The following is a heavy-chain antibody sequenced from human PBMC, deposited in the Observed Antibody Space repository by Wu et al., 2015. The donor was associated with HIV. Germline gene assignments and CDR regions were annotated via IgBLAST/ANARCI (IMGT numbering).Heavy chain of an antibody. Sequence: QLVQSGAEVKKPGASMKVSCKASGLTLISSVIQWVRQARGQRPEWMGWIVVGNGNTNYAQKFQQRVTFSRDMSTNTVYMELRSLRSEDTAVYYCATRYPGSGSYNYYFYGMDVWGQGTTVTVSS. CDR1: GLTLISSV. D-gene: IGHD3-10*01. J-gene: IGHJ6*02. CDR2: IVVGNGNT. CDR3: ATRYPGSGSYNYYFYGMDV. V-gene: IGHV1-58*02.